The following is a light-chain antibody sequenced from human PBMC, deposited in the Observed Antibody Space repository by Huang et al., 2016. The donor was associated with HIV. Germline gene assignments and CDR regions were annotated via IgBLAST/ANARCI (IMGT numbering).Light chain of an antibody. V-gene: IGKV3-11*01. CDR2: DAS. J-gene: IGKJ4*01. Sequence: EIVLTQSPATLSLSPGERATLSCRASQSVSSSLAWYQQQPGQAPRLRIYDASNSATVIPGRFSGSGLGTDFTRTIISLEPEDFAVYYCQQRSNGPLTFGGGTKVDIK. CDR3: QQRSNGPLT. CDR1: QSVSSS.